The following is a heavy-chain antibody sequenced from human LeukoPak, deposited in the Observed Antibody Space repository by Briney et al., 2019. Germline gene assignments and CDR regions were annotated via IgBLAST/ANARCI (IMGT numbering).Heavy chain of an antibody. CDR3: ATPFSSSGYYLVY. CDR2: IYPGDSDT. D-gene: IGHD3-22*01. Sequence: KDGESLKISCKGSGYSFTSYWIGWVRQMPGKGLEWMGIIYPGDSDTRYSPSFQGQVTISADKSISTAYLQWSSLKASDTAMYYCATPFSSSGYYLVYWGQGTLVTVSS. J-gene: IGHJ4*02. V-gene: IGHV5-51*01. CDR1: GYSFTSYW.